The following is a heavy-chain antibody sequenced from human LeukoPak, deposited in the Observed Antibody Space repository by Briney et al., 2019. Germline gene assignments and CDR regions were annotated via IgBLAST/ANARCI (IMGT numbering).Heavy chain of an antibody. J-gene: IGHJ1*01. D-gene: IGHD2-2*01. Sequence: PSETLSLTCAVYGGSFSGYYWSWIRQPPGKGLEWIGEINHSGSTNYNPSLKSRATISVDTSKNQFSLKLSSVTAADTAVYYCARGLGYCSSTSCRREYFQHWGQGTLVTVSS. CDR1: GGSFSGYY. CDR2: INHSGST. V-gene: IGHV4-34*01. CDR3: ARGLGYCSSTSCRREYFQH.